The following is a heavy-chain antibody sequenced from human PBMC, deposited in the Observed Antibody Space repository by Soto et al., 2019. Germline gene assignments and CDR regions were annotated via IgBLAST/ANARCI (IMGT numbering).Heavy chain of an antibody. D-gene: IGHD4-17*01. CDR1: GFTFSSYA. Sequence: EVPLLESGGGLVQPGGSLRLSCAASGFTFSSYAMSWVRQAPGKGLEWVSAIRGSGGSTYYADSVKGRFTISRDNSKNTLYLQMNSLRAEDTAVYYCAKDYGDYMNWYFDLWGRGTLVTVSS. V-gene: IGHV3-23*01. CDR2: IRGSGGST. CDR3: AKDYGDYMNWYFDL. J-gene: IGHJ2*01.